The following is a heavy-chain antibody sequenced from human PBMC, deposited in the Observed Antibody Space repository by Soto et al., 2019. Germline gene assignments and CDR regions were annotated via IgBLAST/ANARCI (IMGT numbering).Heavy chain of an antibody. V-gene: IGHV3-9*01. J-gene: IGHJ4*02. Sequence: EVQLVESGGGLVQPGRSLRLSCAASGFTFDDYAMHWVRQAPGKSLEWVSGISWNSGSIGYADSVKGRFTISRDNAKNSLYLQMNSLRAEDTALYYCAKDKTGCGWLFDYWGQGTLVTVSS. CDR3: AKDKTGCGWLFDY. CDR2: ISWNSGSI. CDR1: GFTFDDYA. D-gene: IGHD6-19*01.